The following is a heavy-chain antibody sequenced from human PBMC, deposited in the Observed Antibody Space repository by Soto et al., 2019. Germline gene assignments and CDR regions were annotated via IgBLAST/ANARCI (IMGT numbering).Heavy chain of an antibody. CDR1: GGSISSSSYY. D-gene: IGHD6-19*01. Sequence: SETLSLTCTVPGGSISSSSYYWGWIRQPPGKGLEWIGSIYYSGSTYYNPSLKSRVTISVDTSKNQFSLKLSSVTAADTAVYYCARLVAVAYYYYYYGMDVWGQGTTVTVSS. V-gene: IGHV4-39*01. J-gene: IGHJ6*02. CDR3: ARLVAVAYYYYYYGMDV. CDR2: IYYSGST.